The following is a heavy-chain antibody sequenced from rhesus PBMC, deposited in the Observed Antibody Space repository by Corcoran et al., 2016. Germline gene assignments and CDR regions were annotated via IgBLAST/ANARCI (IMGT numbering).Heavy chain of an antibody. CDR1: GFTFSSYG. D-gene: IGHD3-16*01. J-gene: IGHJ5-1*01. CDR3: AKGPSGSYYYPVSCDV. Sequence: EVQLVETGGGLVEPGGSLKLSCAAYGFTFSSYGMSWVRQAQGKGLEWVSGIDICEDSTYYCDSLTGRFAISRNNSKNTLALQMDSLSAEDTSMYYCAKGPSGSYYYPVSCDVWGPGVLVTVSS. V-gene: IGHV3S5*01. CDR2: IDICEDST.